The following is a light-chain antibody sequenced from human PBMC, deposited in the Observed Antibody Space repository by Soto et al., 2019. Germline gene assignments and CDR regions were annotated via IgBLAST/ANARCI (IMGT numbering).Light chain of an antibody. CDR2: DVS. CDR3: SSYKSSSTDV. J-gene: IGLJ1*01. V-gene: IGLV2-14*01. Sequence: QSALTQPASVSGSPGQSITISCTGTSSDVGGYNYVSWYQQHPGKAPKLMIYDVSNRPSGVSNRFSGSKSGNTASLTISGLKSEDEADYDSSSYKSSSTDVFGTGTKVXVL. CDR1: SSDVGGYNY.